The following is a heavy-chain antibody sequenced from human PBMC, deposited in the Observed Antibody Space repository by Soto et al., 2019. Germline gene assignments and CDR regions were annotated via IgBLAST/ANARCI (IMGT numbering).Heavy chain of an antibody. D-gene: IGHD2-2*01. CDR1: GFTFSSYA. V-gene: IGHV3-30-3*01. J-gene: IGHJ6*02. Sequence: QVQLGESGGGVVQPGRSLRLSCAASGFTFSSYAMHWVRQAPGKGLEWVAVISSAGSNKYYADSVKGRFTISRDNSKNTLYLQMNSLRAEDTAVYYCARVKSQLLLYYYSGMDVWGQGTTVTVSS. CDR3: ARVKSQLLLYYYSGMDV. CDR2: ISSAGSNK.